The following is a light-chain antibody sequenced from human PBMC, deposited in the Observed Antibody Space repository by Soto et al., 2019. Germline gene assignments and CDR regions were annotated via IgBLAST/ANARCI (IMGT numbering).Light chain of an antibody. CDR1: QSVSSY. Sequence: EIVLTQSPATLSLSPGERATLSCRASQSVSSYLAWYQQKPGQAPRLLIYGASNRATGIPARFSGSGSGTDFTLTISSLEPEDFAVYYCQQYRNWPRTFGQGTKVDIK. CDR3: QQYRNWPRT. V-gene: IGKV3-11*01. J-gene: IGKJ1*01. CDR2: GAS.